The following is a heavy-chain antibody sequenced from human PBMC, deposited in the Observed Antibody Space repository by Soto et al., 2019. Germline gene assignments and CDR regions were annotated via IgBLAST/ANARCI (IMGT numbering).Heavy chain of an antibody. J-gene: IGHJ6*02. V-gene: IGHV4-59*01. CDR3: AREGGGYYYYGMDV. CDR1: GGSISSYY. CDR2: IYYSGST. Sequence: SETLSLTCTVSGGSISSYYWSWIRQPPGKGLEWIGYIYYSGSTNYNPSLKSRVTISVDTSKNQFSLKLSSVTAADTAVYYCAREGGGYYYYGMDVWGQGTTVT. D-gene: IGHD3-16*01.